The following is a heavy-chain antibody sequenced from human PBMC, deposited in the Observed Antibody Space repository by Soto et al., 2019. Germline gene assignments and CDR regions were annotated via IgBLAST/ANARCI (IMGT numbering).Heavy chain of an antibody. CDR3: ARGITMIVVEYSREYYYYGMDV. CDR2: IYYSGST. Sequence: SLTCTVSGGSISSYYWSWIRQPPGKGLEWIGYIYYSGSTNYNPSLKSRVTISVDTSKNQFSLKLSSVTAADTAVYYCARGITMIVVEYSREYYYYGMDVWGQGTTITVSS. V-gene: IGHV4-59*01. CDR1: GGSISSYY. J-gene: IGHJ6*02. D-gene: IGHD3-22*01.